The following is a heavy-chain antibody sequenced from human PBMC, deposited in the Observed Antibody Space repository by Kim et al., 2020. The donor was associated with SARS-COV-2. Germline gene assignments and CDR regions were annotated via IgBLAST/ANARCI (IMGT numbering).Heavy chain of an antibody. D-gene: IGHD6-19*01. Sequence: ASVKVSCEASGYRFAGHYIHWVRQAPGQGLEWMGRINPNTGATKYSRKFQGRVTVTRDTSVRIAHLDLGRLTSADTAVYYCARGSIAVAGSHYFYGMDVWGQGTTVTVSS. CDR2: INPNTGAT. J-gene: IGHJ6*02. V-gene: IGHV1-2*06. CDR1: GYRFAGHY. CDR3: ARGSIAVAGSHYFYGMDV.